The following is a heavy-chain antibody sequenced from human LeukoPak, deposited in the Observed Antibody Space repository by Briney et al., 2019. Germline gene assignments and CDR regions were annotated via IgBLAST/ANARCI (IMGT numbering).Heavy chain of an antibody. CDR1: GFTFSSYA. CDR3: AKGRYYNLLTGYYVRGGLDY. D-gene: IGHD3-9*01. CDR2: ISYDGSNK. J-gene: IGHJ4*02. V-gene: IGHV3-30*04. Sequence: GGSLRLSCAASGFTFSSYAMHWVRQAPGKGLEWVAVISYDGSNKYYADSVKGRFTISRDNSKNTLYLQMNSLRAEDTAVYYCAKGRYYNLLTGYYVRGGLDYWGQGTLVTVSS.